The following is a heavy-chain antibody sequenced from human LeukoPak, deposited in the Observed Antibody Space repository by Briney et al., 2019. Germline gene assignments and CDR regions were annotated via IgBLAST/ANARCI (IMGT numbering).Heavy chain of an antibody. D-gene: IGHD1-26*01. Sequence: SETLSLTCTVSGGSISSYYWSWIRQPAGKGLEWIGRIYTSGSTNYNPSLKSRVTMSVDTSKNQFSLKLSSVTAADTAVYFCARVGIDSGSFADFDYWGQGTLVTVSS. CDR1: GGSISSYY. CDR2: IYTSGST. J-gene: IGHJ4*02. CDR3: ARVGIDSGSFADFDY. V-gene: IGHV4-4*07.